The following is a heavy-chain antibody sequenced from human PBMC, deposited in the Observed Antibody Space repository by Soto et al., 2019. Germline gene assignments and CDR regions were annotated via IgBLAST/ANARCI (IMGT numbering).Heavy chain of an antibody. Sequence: LSLTCTASGGSVSRGSYYWSWIRHPPGKGLEWIGYIYYSGSTNYNPSLKSRVTISVDTSKNQFSLKLSSVTAADTAVYYCATLWFGELLEQSFDYWGQGTLVTVSS. J-gene: IGHJ4*02. CDR1: GGSVSRGSYY. V-gene: IGHV4-61*01. CDR2: IYYSGST. D-gene: IGHD3-10*01. CDR3: ATLWFGELLEQSFDY.